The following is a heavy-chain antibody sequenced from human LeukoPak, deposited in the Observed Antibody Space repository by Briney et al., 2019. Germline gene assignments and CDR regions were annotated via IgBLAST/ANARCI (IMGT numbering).Heavy chain of an antibody. CDR3: ARHVCSTSCSYYYYGMDV. J-gene: IGHJ6*02. Sequence: SETLSLTCTVSGVSTSDSYWSWIRQPPGKGLEWIGYIFHTGDSHHNPSFRSRVSISLDTSKDQISLRLTSVTAADTAVYYCARHVCSTSCSYYYYGMDVWGQGTTVTVSS. CDR1: GVSTSDSY. CDR2: IFHTGDS. V-gene: IGHV4-59*08. D-gene: IGHD2-2*01.